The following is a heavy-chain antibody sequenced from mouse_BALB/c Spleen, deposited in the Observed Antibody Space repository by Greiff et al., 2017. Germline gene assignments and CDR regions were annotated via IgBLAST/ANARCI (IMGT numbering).Heavy chain of an antibody. J-gene: IGHJ4*01. CDR2: ISYSGST. Sequence: EVQLVESGPSLVKPSQTLSLTCSVTGYSITSGYWNWIRKFPGNKLEYMVYISYSGSTYYNPSLKSRIPITRDTSKNQYYLQLNSVTTEDAATYYCARSLYYGMDYWGQGTSVTVSS. V-gene: IGHV3-8*02. CDR1: GYSITSGY. CDR3: ARSLYYGMDY.